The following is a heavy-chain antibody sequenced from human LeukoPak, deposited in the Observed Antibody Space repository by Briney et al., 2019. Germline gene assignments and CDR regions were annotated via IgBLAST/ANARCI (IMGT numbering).Heavy chain of an antibody. CDR3: ARVPSGSFLYYFDY. V-gene: IGHV1-46*01. Sequence: ASVKVSCKASGYTFTSYYIHWVRQTPGQGLEWMGIIKPSGGSTTYAQKFQGRVTMTRDMSTSTVYMELGSLRSEDTAVYYCARVPSGSFLYYFDYWGQGTLVTVSS. CDR1: GYTFTSYY. J-gene: IGHJ4*02. CDR2: IKPSGGST. D-gene: IGHD1-26*01.